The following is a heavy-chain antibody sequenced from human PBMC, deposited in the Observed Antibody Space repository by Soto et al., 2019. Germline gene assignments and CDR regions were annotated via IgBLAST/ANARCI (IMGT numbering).Heavy chain of an antibody. J-gene: IGHJ4*02. V-gene: IGHV3-23*01. D-gene: IGHD6-13*01. CDR3: AKSSVWYPYFDS. CDR1: EFSFDDYA. Sequence: PGGSLRLSCAASEFSFDDYAMSWVRQAPGKGLEWVSSITSTGVSTYYADSVKGRFTISRDNSRDTLFLQMNSLRAEDTAIYYCAKSSVWYPYFDSWGQGTLVTVSS. CDR2: ITSTGVST.